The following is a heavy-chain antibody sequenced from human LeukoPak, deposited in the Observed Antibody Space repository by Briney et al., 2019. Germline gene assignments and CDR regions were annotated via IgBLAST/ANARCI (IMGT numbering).Heavy chain of an antibody. J-gene: IGHJ5*02. V-gene: IGHV4-39*07. CDR2: IYNSGST. D-gene: IGHD6-13*01. Sequence: SQTLSLTCSVSAGSISSGSHYWTWIRQPPGKGLEWIGSIYNSGSTYYNPSLKSRATISLDTPANQFSLKLSSVTAADTAVYYCARAYSSSWYWNWFDPWGQGTLVTVSS. CDR1: AGSISSGSHY. CDR3: ARAYSSSWYWNWFDP.